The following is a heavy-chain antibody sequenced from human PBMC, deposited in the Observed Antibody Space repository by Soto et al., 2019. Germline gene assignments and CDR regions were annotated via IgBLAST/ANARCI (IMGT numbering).Heavy chain of an antibody. D-gene: IGHD2-2*01. CDR3: ARQYCSGTSCYWYFDF. V-gene: IGHV1-46*01. J-gene: IGHJ4*02. CDR1: GYQFTGSY. CDR2: INPDTGST. Sequence: QVRLVQSGAEVQRPGASLNISCQATGYQFTGSYLHWVRRAPGHGLQWMGMINPDTGSTTYAETFQGRVAMRTDRSAGTVYLGLGSIRSDDTATYYCARQYCSGTSCYWYFDFWGQGTLVTVSS.